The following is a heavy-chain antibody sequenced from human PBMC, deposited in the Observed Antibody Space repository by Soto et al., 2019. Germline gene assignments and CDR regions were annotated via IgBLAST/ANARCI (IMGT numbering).Heavy chain of an antibody. D-gene: IGHD6-19*01. CDR3: AKVRGPRRQWLIAPVDD. CDR2: ISYDGTKT. V-gene: IGHV3-30*18. CDR1: GFTFSIYG. J-gene: IGHJ4*02. Sequence: QVQLVESGGGVVQPGRSLRVSCAASGFTFSIYGMHWVRQAPGTGLEWVAVISYDGTKTYYADSVKGRFTISRDNSKSTVYLQMNSLRDEDTAVYYCAKVRGPRRQWLIAPVDDWGQGTLVTGSP.